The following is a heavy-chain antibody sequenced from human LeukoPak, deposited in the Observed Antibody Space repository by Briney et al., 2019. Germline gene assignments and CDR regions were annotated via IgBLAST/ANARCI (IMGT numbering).Heavy chain of an antibody. D-gene: IGHD2-15*01. CDR1: GYSFTSYW. V-gene: IGHV5-51*01. CDR3: ARQPRVAANFDY. CDR2: IYAGDSDT. J-gene: IGHJ4*02. Sequence: RGGSLKISGKGSGYSFTSYWRGWVGQMPGKGLEWMGFIYAGDSDTRYSPSFQGQVTISADTSISTAYMRWSSLKASGTAMYYRARQPRVAANFDYWGQGTQVTVSS.